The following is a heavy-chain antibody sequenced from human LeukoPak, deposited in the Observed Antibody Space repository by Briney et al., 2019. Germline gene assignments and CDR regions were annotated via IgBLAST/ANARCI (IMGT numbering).Heavy chain of an antibody. CDR1: GSTFSSYA. V-gene: IGHV3-23*01. CDR3: AKALGFMVRGVPIDY. J-gene: IGHJ4*02. D-gene: IGHD3-10*01. Sequence: GGSLRLSCAASGSTFSSYAMSWVRQAPGKGLEWVSAISGSGGSTYYADSVKARFTISRDNSKNTLYLQMNSLRAEDTAVYYCAKALGFMVRGVPIDYWGQGTLVTVSS. CDR2: ISGSGGST.